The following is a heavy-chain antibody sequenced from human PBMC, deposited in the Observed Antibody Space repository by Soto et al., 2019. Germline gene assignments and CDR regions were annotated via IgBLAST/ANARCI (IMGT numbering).Heavy chain of an antibody. J-gene: IGHJ6*02. D-gene: IGHD3-16*01. CDR1: GYSFASYW. V-gene: IGHV5-51*06. CDR3: ASPRLRYYYYGMDV. Sequence: GESLKISCQGSGYSFASYWIGWVRQMPGKDLEWMGIIYPGDSDTRYSPSLKSRVTISVDTSKNQFSLKLSSVTAADTAVYYCASPRLRYYYYGMDVWGQGTTVTVSS. CDR2: IYPGDSDT.